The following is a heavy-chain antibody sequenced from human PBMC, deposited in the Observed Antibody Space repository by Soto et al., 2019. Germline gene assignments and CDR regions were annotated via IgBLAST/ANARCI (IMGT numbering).Heavy chain of an antibody. CDR3: ARGGGYCTPTSCAIDS. D-gene: IGHD2-8*01. J-gene: IGHJ4*02. Sequence: VGSLRLSCVASRFSFSSYEMSWVRQAAGKGLEWVSRVSLTGDRTNYAGSVKGRFTVSRDNFKNTLYLEMDSLRPEDTAIYYCARGGGYCTPTSCAIDSWGRGTPVTVSS. CDR2: VSLTGDRT. CDR1: RFSFSSYE. V-gene: IGHV3-23*01.